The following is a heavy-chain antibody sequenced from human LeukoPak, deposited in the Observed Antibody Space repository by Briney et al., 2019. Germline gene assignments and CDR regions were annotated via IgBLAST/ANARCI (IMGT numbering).Heavy chain of an antibody. CDR1: GGSISSYY. CDR2: IYYSGST. CDR3: ARVDYGDYYFDY. V-gene: IGHV4-59*08. D-gene: IGHD4-17*01. J-gene: IGHJ4*02. Sequence: SETLSLTCTVSGGSISSYYWSWIRQPPGKGLEWIGYIYYSGSTNYNPSLKSRVTISVDTSKNQFSLKLNSVTAADTAVYYCARVDYGDYYFDYWGQGTLVTVSS.